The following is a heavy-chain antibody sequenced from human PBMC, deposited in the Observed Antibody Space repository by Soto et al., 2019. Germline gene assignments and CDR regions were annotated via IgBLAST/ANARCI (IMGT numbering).Heavy chain of an antibody. V-gene: IGHV1-18*01. CDR1: GYTFTSYG. J-gene: IGHJ4*02. CDR3: ARERVPYYYDSSGYSGFDY. CDR2: ISAYNGNT. D-gene: IGHD3-22*01. Sequence: RASVKVSCKASGYTFTSYGISWVRQAPGQGLEWMGWISAYNGNTNYAQKLQGRVTMTTDTSTSTAYMELRSLRSDDTAVYYCARERVPYYYDSSGYSGFDYWGQGTLVTVSS.